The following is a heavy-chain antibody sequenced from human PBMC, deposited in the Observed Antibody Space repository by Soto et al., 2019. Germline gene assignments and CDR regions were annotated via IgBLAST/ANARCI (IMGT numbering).Heavy chain of an antibody. D-gene: IGHD3-3*01. CDR3: ARDQYDFRSGSYYYAMEV. J-gene: IGHJ6*02. CDR2: IYYTGST. V-gene: IGHV4-61*01. CDR1: GGSVSSESHY. Sequence: SETLSLTCTVSGGSVSSESHYWSWIRQTPGKGLEWIGYIYYTGSTNYNPSLKGRVTMSVDTSRDQVSLRLRSVTRADTAAYYCARDQYDFRSGSYYYAMEVWGRGSKVTVSS.